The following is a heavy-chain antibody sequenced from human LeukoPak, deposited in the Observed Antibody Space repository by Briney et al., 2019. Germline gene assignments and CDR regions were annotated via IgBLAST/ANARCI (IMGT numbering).Heavy chain of an antibody. CDR1: GFTFNIYA. CDR3: TKDRYPSNDYYEDDGFDV. Sequence: GGSLRLSCAGYGFTFNIYAMSWVRQAPGQGLEWLSSISGSGGSTYYADSVKGRFTISRDNSKNTLYLQMNSLRAEGTAVYYCTKDRYPSNDYYEDDGFDVWGQGTMVTVSS. D-gene: IGHD3-22*01. J-gene: IGHJ3*01. CDR2: ISGSGGST. V-gene: IGHV3-23*01.